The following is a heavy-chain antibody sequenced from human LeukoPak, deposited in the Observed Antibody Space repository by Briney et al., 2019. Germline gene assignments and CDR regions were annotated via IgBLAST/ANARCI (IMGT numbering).Heavy chain of an antibody. CDR2: ISAYNGNT. D-gene: IGHD3-22*01. J-gene: IGHJ3*02. V-gene: IGHV1-18*01. CDR1: GYTFTSYG. Sequence: ASVKVSCKASGYTFTSYGISWVRQAPGQGLEWMGWISAYNGNTNYAQKLQGRVTMTTDTSTSTAYMELRSLRSDDTAVYYCARENYYDSSSAFDIWGQGTMVTVSS. CDR3: ARENYYDSSSAFDI.